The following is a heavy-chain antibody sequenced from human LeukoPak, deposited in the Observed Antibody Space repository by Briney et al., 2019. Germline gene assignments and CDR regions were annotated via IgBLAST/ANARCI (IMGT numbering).Heavy chain of an antibody. CDR3: ARDREDYDSSGYYDY. CDR2: IWYDGSNK. Sequence: SGGSLRLSCAASGFTFSSYGMHWVRQAPGKGLEWVAVIWYDGSNKYYADSVKGRFTISRDNSKNTLYLQMNSLRAEDTAVYYCARDREDYDSSGYYDYWGQGTLVTVSS. D-gene: IGHD3-22*01. J-gene: IGHJ4*02. V-gene: IGHV3-33*01. CDR1: GFTFSSYG.